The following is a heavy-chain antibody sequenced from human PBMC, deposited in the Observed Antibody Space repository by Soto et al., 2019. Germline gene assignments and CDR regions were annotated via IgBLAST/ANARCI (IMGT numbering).Heavy chain of an antibody. Sequence: SETLSLTCAVYGGSFSGYYWSWIRQPPGKGLEWIGEINHSGSTNYNPSLKSRVTISVDTSKNQFSLKLSSVTAADTAVYYCARGLRVVAATFDYWGQGTLVTVSS. J-gene: IGHJ4*02. CDR2: INHSGST. CDR1: GGSFSGYY. CDR3: ARGLRVVAATFDY. D-gene: IGHD2-15*01. V-gene: IGHV4-34*01.